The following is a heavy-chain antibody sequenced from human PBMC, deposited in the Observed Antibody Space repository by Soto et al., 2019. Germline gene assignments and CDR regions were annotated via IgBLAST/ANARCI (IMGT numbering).Heavy chain of an antibody. CDR1: GFTFITYA. CDR3: ARQMTSSTNYYDY. V-gene: IGHV3-23*01. J-gene: IGHJ4*02. D-gene: IGHD2-2*01. CDR2: ISGRGGGT. Sequence: GSLRLSCAASGFTFITYAIIFFRHAPGKGLEWVSAISGRGGGTFYADSVKGRFTIARDNSKNTLFLQMNSLRAEDTAVYFCARQMTSSTNYYDYWGQGTLVTVSS.